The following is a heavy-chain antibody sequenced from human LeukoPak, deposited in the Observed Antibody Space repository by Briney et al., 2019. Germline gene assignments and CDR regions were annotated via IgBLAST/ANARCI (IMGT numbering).Heavy chain of an antibody. CDR1: GFTFSDYY. D-gene: IGHD1-26*01. V-gene: IGHV3-11*04. CDR2: ISSSGSTI. CDR3: ARVGYSESLEVDY. Sequence: KSGGSLRLSCAASGFTFSDYYMSWIRQAPGKGLEWVSYISSSGSTIYYADSVKGRFTISRDNAKNSLYLQMNSLRAEDTAVYYCARVGYSESLEVDYWGQGTLVTVSS. J-gene: IGHJ4*02.